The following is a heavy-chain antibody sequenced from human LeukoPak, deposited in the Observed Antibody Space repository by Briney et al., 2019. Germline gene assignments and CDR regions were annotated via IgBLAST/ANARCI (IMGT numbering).Heavy chain of an antibody. CDR3: ARVKGRIVGAKDWFDP. CDR1: GYTFTSYD. V-gene: IGHV1-8*01. J-gene: IGHJ5*02. Sequence: ASVKVSYKASGYTFTSYDINWVRQATGQGLEWMGWMNPNSGNTGYAQKFQGRVTMTRNTSISTAYMELSGLRSEDTAVYYCARVKGRIVGAKDWFDPWGQGTLVTVSS. CDR2: MNPNSGNT. D-gene: IGHD1-26*01.